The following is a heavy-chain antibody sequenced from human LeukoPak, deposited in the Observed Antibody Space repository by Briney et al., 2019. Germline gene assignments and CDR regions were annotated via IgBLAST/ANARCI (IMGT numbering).Heavy chain of an antibody. CDR2: IYASGGST. Sequence: GGSLRLSCAASGFTFSSYAMSWVRQAPGKGLDWVSSIYASGGSTYYADSVKGRFTISRDNSKNTFYLQMNSLRADDTAVYYCAKGSGSGWYGWFAPWGQGTLVTVSS. D-gene: IGHD6-19*01. J-gene: IGHJ5*02. V-gene: IGHV3-23*01. CDR3: AKGSGSGWYGWFAP. CDR1: GFTFSSYA.